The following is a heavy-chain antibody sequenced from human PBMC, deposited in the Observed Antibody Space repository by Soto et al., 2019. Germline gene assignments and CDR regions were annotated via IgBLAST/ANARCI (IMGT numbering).Heavy chain of an antibody. J-gene: IGHJ4*02. CDR3: ARGEDVLRYFDWLLYWDY. CDR1: GYTFTSYA. CDR2: INAGNGNT. Sequence: ASVKVSRKASGYTFTSYAMHWVRQAPGQRLEWMGWINAGNGNTKYSQKFQGRVTITRDTSASTAYMELSSLRSEDTAVYYCARGEDVLRYFDWLLYWDYWGQGTLVTVSS. V-gene: IGHV1-3*01. D-gene: IGHD3-9*01.